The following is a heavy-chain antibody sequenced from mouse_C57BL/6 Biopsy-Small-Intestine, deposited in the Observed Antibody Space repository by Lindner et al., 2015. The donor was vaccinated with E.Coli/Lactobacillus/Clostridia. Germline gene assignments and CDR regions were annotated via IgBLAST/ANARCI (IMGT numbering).Heavy chain of an antibody. V-gene: IGHV3-8*01. J-gene: IGHJ4*01. CDR2: ISYSGST. CDR1: GYSITSDY. Sequence: VQLQESGPGLAKPSQTLSLTCSVTGYSITSDYWIWIRKFPGNKLEYMGYISYSGSTHYNPSLKSRVSITRDTSKNQHYLQLKSVTTEDTATYYCARWGEDYAMDYWGQGTSVTVSS. CDR3: ARWGEDYAMDY.